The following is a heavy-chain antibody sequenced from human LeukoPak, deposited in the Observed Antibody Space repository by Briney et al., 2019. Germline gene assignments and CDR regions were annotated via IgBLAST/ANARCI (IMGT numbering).Heavy chain of an antibody. D-gene: IGHD2-21*02. CDR3: ARHRSGVTYFDY. CDR1: GGSISSSNYY. CDR2: IYYSGST. V-gene: IGHV4-39*01. J-gene: IGHJ4*02. Sequence: PSETLSLTCTVSGGSISSSNYYWGWVRHPPGKGLEWIGTIYYSGSTYYNPSLESRLTISVDTSKNQFSLKLSSVTAADMALYYCARHRSGVTYFDYWGQGTLVTVSS.